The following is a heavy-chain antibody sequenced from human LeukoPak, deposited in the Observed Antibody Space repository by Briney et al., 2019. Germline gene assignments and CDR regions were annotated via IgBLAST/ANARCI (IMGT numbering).Heavy chain of an antibody. CDR1: GGSFSGYY. D-gene: IGHD3-22*01. Sequence: SETLSLTCAVYGGSFSGYYWSWIPKPPGKGLEGSGEINHSGRTNYNQSLKSRVTISVDTSKNQFSLKLSSVTAADTAVYYCARAKPQYYYDSSGYYVSGYYYYYMDVWGKGTTVTVSS. J-gene: IGHJ6*03. CDR3: ARAKPQYYYDSSGYYVSGYYYYYMDV. V-gene: IGHV4-34*01. CDR2: INHSGRT.